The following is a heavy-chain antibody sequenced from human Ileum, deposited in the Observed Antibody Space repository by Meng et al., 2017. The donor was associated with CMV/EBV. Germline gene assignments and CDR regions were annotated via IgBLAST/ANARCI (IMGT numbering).Heavy chain of an antibody. Sequence: EMPLWESGGGLVQPGGSLRLSRAAPGFTLSNSWMQWVRQAPGKGLVWVASISFDGSSTNYADSVKGRFTMSRDNAKNTMYLQMNSVRVDDTAMYYCARTNNADYWGQGTLVTVSS. CDR3: ARTNNADY. CDR1: GFTLSNSW. V-gene: IGHV3-74*01. D-gene: IGHD1-14*01. CDR2: ISFDGSST. J-gene: IGHJ4*02.